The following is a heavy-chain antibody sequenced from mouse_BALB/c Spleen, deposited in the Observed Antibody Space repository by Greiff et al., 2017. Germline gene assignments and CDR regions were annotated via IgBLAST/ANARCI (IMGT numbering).Heavy chain of an antibody. Sequence: QVQLQQSGPSLVQPSQSLSITCTVSGFSLTSYGVHWVRQSPGKGLEWLGVIWRGGSTDYNAAFMSRLSITKDNSKGQVFFKMNSLQADDTAIYYCAKEATATYYFDYWGQGTTLTVSS. J-gene: IGHJ2*01. CDR1: GFSLTSYG. V-gene: IGHV2-5-1*01. D-gene: IGHD1-2*01. CDR2: IWRGGST. CDR3: AKEATATYYFDY.